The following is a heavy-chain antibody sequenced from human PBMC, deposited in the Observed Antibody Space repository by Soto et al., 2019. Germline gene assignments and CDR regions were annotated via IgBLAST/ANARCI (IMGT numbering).Heavy chain of an antibody. D-gene: IGHD2-2*01. Sequence: GGSLRLSCAASGFTFSSYAMSWVRQAPGKGLEWVSAISGSGGSTYYADSVKGRFTISRDNSKNTLYLQMNSLRAEDTAVYYCAKALSYQLLPYYFDYWGQGTLVTVSS. V-gene: IGHV3-23*01. CDR1: GFTFSSYA. CDR2: ISGSGGST. CDR3: AKALSYQLLPYYFDY. J-gene: IGHJ4*02.